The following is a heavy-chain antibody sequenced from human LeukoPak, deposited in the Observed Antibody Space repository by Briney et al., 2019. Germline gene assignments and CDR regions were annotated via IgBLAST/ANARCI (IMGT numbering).Heavy chain of an antibody. CDR1: GFTLRTYS. D-gene: IGHD3-10*01. Sequence: GRSLRLSWAASGFTLRTYSMHWVRQAPGRGLEYVSAINYNEGGTYYANSMKGRFTISRDNSKNTLYLQMGSLRSEGMAVYYCARVGDPGAFDIWGQGTVVTVSS. V-gene: IGHV3-64*01. J-gene: IGHJ3*02. CDR3: ARVGDPGAFDI. CDR2: INYNEGGT.